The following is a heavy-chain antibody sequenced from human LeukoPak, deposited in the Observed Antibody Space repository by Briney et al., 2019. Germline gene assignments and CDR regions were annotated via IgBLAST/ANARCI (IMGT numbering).Heavy chain of an antibody. Sequence: SETLSLTCTVSGGSVSSGSYYWSWIRQPPGKELEWIGYIYYSGSTNYNPSLKSRVTISVDTSKNQFSLKLSSVTAADTAVYYCARDFSGYSYINWFDPWGQGTLVTVSS. V-gene: IGHV4-61*01. J-gene: IGHJ5*02. D-gene: IGHD5-18*01. CDR2: IYYSGST. CDR1: GGSVSSGSYY. CDR3: ARDFSGYSYINWFDP.